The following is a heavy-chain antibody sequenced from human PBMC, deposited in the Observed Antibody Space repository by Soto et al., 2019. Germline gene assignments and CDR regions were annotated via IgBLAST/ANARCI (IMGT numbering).Heavy chain of an antibody. CDR1: GGSIKTGVSY. V-gene: IGHV4-31*03. Sequence: PSETLSVTCTVSGGSIKTGVSYWTWIRHHPEKGLEWLGNIDHSGTTYYNPSLRSRLSMSLDTSQNHFSLQVTSMTAADTAVYFCVRGRGYSYQNYFDLWGQASLVTVSS. D-gene: IGHD5-18*01. CDR3: VRGRGYSYQNYFDL. CDR2: IDHSGTT. J-gene: IGHJ5*02.